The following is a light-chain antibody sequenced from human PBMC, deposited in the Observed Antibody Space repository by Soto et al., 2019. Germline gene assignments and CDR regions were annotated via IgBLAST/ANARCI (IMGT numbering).Light chain of an antibody. CDR3: QQYNDWPPGYT. V-gene: IGKV3-15*01. Sequence: EIVMTQSPATLSVSPGERATLSCRASQSLSSSLAWYQQKPGQPPRLLIHGASTRATGIPDRFSGSGSGTEFTLTISSLQSEDFAVYYCQQYNDWPPGYTFGQGTKVDIK. CDR1: QSLSSS. J-gene: IGKJ2*01. CDR2: GAS.